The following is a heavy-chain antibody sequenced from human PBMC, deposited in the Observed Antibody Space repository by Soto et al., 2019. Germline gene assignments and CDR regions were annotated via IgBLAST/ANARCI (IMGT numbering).Heavy chain of an antibody. D-gene: IGHD3-22*01. V-gene: IGHV1-69*13. CDR2: IIPIFGTA. CDR1: GGTFSSYA. J-gene: IGHJ4*02. Sequence: SVKVSCKASGGTFSSYAISWVRQAPGQGLEWMGGIIPIFGTANYAQKFQGRVTITADESTSTAYMEPSSLRSEDTAVYYCAREGHYDSSGYYNLDYWGQGTLVTVSS. CDR3: AREGHYDSSGYYNLDY.